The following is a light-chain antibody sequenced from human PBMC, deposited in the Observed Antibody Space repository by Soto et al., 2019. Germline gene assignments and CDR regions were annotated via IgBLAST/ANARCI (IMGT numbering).Light chain of an antibody. CDR1: QRISRN. CDR2: DAS. V-gene: IGKV3-15*01. Sequence: EIVMTQSPATLSVSPGERATLFCRASQRISRNLAWYQQRPGQAPRLLIYDASTRATGTPARFSGSGSGTEFTLTISSLQSEDFAIYYCQQYNDWAYSFGQGTKLEIK. J-gene: IGKJ2*01. CDR3: QQYNDWAYS.